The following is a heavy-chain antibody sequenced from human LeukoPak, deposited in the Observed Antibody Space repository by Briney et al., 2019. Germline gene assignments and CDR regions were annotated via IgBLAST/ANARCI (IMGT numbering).Heavy chain of an antibody. CDR1: GFTFSSYE. CDR2: ISSSGSTI. V-gene: IGHV3-48*03. Sequence: PGGSLRLSCAASGFTFSSYEMNWVRQAPGKGLEWVSYISSSGSTIYYADSVKGRFTISRDNAKNSLYLQMNSLRAEDTAVYYCARESNRGVILYWGQGTLVTVSS. J-gene: IGHJ4*02. D-gene: IGHD3-10*01. CDR3: ARESNRGVILY.